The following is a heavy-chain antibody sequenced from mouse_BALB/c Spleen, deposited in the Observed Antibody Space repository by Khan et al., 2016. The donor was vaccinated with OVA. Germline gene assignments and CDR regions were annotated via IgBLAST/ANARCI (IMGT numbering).Heavy chain of an antibody. J-gene: IGHJ4*01. V-gene: IGHV2-6-5*01. CDR2: IWGGGTA. D-gene: IGHD2-10*02. CDR3: AKGVWSYYFALDY. Sequence: QVQLKQSGPGLVAPSQNLSITCTVSGFSLTDYDVSWIRQPPGKGLEWLGVIWGGGTAYYNSALKSRVSISKDSSKSQVFLKMISLQTDDTVMYYCAKGVWSYYFALDYWGPGTSVTVSS. CDR1: GFSLTDYD.